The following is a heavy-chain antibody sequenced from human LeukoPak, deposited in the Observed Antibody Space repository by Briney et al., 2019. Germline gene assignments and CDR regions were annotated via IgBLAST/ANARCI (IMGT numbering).Heavy chain of an antibody. Sequence: XXEWVXGISGSGHSTYYADSVKGRFTLSRDNSKNTIYLQMNSLRAEDTAVYYCAKMVGSSGWYFDYWGQGTLVTVSS. J-gene: IGHJ4*02. CDR3: AKMVGSSGWYFDY. V-gene: IGHV3-23*01. CDR2: ISGSGHST. D-gene: IGHD6-19*01.